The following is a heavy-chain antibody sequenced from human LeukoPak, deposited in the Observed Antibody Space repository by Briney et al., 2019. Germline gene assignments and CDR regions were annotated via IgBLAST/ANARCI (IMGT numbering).Heavy chain of an antibody. Sequence: PSETLSLTCSVSGYSISSYFWSWIRQPPGKALEWIGDMYYSGISSYNPSLRSRVSISIDTSKNQFSLRLSSVTAADTAVYYCARHRIVIASAGTEYYSYGADVWGQGTTVTVSS. CDR2: MYYSGIS. D-gene: IGHD6-13*01. V-gene: IGHV4-59*08. CDR3: ARHRIVIASAGTEYYSYGADV. J-gene: IGHJ6*02. CDR1: GYSISSYF.